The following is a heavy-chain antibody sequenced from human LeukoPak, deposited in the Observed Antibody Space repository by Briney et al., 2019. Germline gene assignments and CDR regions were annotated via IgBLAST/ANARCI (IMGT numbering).Heavy chain of an antibody. V-gene: IGHV3-7*05. CDR3: ARERADVWFGELYYTN. D-gene: IGHD3-10*01. J-gene: IGHJ4*02. Sequence: GGSLRLSCAASGFTFSIYWMSWVRQAPGKGLEWVANIKQDGSEKYYVDSVKGRFTISRDNAKNSLYLQMNSLRAEDTAVYYCARERADVWFGELYYTNWGQGTLVTVSS. CDR2: IKQDGSEK. CDR1: GFTFSIYW.